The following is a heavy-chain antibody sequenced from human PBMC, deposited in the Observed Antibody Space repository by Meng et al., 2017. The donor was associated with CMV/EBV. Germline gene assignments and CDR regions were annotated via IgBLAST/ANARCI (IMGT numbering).Heavy chain of an antibody. CDR1: GFTFSSYE. J-gene: IGHJ6*02. Sequence: GGSLRLSCAASGFTFSSYEMNWVRQAPGKGLEWVSYISSSGSTIYYADSVKGRFTISRDNAKNSLYLQMNSLRAEDTAVHYCARGDRIVVVPAAIQKVTYYYYYGMDVWGQGTTVTVSS. CDR3: ARGDRIVVVPAAIQKVTYYYYYGMDV. D-gene: IGHD2-2*02. CDR2: ISSSGSTI. V-gene: IGHV3-48*03.